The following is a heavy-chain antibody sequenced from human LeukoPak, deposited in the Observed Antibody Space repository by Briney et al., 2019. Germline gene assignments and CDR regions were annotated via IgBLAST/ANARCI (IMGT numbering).Heavy chain of an antibody. Sequence: SETLSLTCAVYGGSFSVYYCSWIRQPPGKGLEWIGEINHSGSTNYNPSLKSRVTISVDTSKNQFSLKLSSVTAADTAVYYCARPYSSGWYGSAFDIWGQGTVVTVSS. CDR3: ARPYSSGWYGSAFDI. D-gene: IGHD6-19*01. V-gene: IGHV4-34*01. J-gene: IGHJ3*02. CDR2: INHSGST. CDR1: GGSFSVYY.